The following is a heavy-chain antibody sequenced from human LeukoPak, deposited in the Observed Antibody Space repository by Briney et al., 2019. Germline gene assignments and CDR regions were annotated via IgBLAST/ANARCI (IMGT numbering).Heavy chain of an antibody. CDR3: ARDLTLGFGELLSPRYFDY. V-gene: IGHV1-18*01. J-gene: IGHJ4*02. CDR2: ISAYKGNT. CDR1: GYMFINFG. D-gene: IGHD3-10*01. Sequence: ASVKVSCKASGYMFINFGITWVRQAPGQGLEWMGWISAYKGNTNYAQKVQGRVTMTTDTSTSTAYMELRSLTSDDPAVYYCARDLTLGFGELLSPRYFDYWGQGTLVTVSS.